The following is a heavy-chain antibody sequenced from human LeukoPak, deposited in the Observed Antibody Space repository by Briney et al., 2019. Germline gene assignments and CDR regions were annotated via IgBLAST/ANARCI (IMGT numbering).Heavy chain of an antibody. V-gene: IGHV3-72*01. D-gene: IGHD6-19*01. CDR1: GFTFSSYG. J-gene: IGHJ4*02. CDR2: TRNKANSYTT. Sequence: PGGSLRLSCAASGFTFSSYGMHWVRQAPGKGLEWVGRTRNKANSYTTEYAASVKGRFTISRDDSKNSLYLQMNSLKTEDTAVYYCAKLTGIAVAGAIDYWGQGTLVTVSS. CDR3: AKLTGIAVAGAIDY.